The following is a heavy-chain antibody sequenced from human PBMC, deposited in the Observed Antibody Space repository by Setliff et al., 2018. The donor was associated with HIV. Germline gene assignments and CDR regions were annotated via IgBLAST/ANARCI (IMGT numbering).Heavy chain of an antibody. CDR1: GGSISTSNW. V-gene: IGHV4-28*03. D-gene: IGHD3-22*01. CDR2: IYYSGST. Sequence: SETLSLTCTVSGGSISTSNWWGWIRQTPGKGLEWIGYIYYSGSTNYNPSLKSRVTMSLDTSKNQFSLKLSSVTAADTAVYYCARETYYYDNPQYYYYYMDVWGKGTTVTVSS. J-gene: IGHJ6*03. CDR3: ARETYYYDNPQYYYYYMDV.